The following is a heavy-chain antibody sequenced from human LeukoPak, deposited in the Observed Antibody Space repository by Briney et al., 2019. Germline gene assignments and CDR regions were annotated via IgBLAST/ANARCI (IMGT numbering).Heavy chain of an antibody. CDR2: INGDGSST. D-gene: IGHD6-19*01. J-gene: IGHJ4*02. V-gene: IGHV3-74*01. CDR1: TVTFSTYW. Sequence: GGSLRLSCSASTVTFSTYWMHWVRQAPGKGLVWVSRINGDGSSTIYADPVRGRFTISRDNAKNMVYLQMNSLTAEDTAVYYCATGSGSYYDSWGQGTRVTVSS. CDR3: ATGSGSYYDS.